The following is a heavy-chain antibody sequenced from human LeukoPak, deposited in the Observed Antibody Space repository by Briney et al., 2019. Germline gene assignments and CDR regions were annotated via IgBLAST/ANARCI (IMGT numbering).Heavy chain of an antibody. Sequence: ASVMVSCKASGYTFTSYDINWVRQATGQGLEWMGWINPNSGNTGYAQKFQGRVTMTRNTSISTAYMELSSLRSEDTAVYYCARAVPRYSSGWYGVNYWGQGTLVTVSS. CDR3: ARAVPRYSSGWYGVNY. J-gene: IGHJ4*02. D-gene: IGHD6-19*01. CDR1: GYTFTSYD. V-gene: IGHV1-8*01. CDR2: INPNSGNT.